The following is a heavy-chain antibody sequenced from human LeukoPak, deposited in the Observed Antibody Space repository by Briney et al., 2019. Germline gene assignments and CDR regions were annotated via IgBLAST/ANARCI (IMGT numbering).Heavy chain of an antibody. Sequence: GGSLRLSCAASGFTFKTYAMNWVRQAPGKGPEWVSTITGSGVSTYYADSVKGRFTLSRDNSKNTLYLQMNSLRAEDTAAYYCAKGVFSGSYNYFDYWGQGTLVTVSS. CDR3: AKGVFSGSYNYFDY. D-gene: IGHD1-26*01. J-gene: IGHJ4*02. V-gene: IGHV3-23*01. CDR2: ITGSGVST. CDR1: GFTFKTYA.